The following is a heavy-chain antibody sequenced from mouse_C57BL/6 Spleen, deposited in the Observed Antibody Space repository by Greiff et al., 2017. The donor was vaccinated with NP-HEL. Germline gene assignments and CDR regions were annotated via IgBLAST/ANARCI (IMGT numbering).Heavy chain of an antibody. J-gene: IGHJ2*01. CDR3: TLTRFDY. CDR2: IDPENGDT. CDR1: GFNIKDDY. V-gene: IGHV14-4*01. Sequence: EVQLVESGAELVRPGASVKLSCTASGFNIKDDYMHWVKQRPEQGLEWIGWIDPENGDTEYASKFQGKATITADTSSNTAYLQLSSLTSEDTAVYYCTLTRFDYWGQGTTLTVSS. D-gene: IGHD1-3*01.